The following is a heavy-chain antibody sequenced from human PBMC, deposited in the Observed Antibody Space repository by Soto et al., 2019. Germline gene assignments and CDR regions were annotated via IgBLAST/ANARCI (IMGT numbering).Heavy chain of an antibody. J-gene: IGHJ6*02. Sequence: RLSCAASGFTFSSYSMNWVRQAPGKGLEWVSSISSSSYIYYADSVKGRFTISRDNAKNSLYFQMNSLRAEDTAVYYCAAYDFWSCYSNGMDVWGQGTTVTVSS. CDR2: ISSSSYI. CDR3: AAYDFWSCYSNGMDV. CDR1: GFTFSSYS. D-gene: IGHD3-3*01. V-gene: IGHV3-21*01.